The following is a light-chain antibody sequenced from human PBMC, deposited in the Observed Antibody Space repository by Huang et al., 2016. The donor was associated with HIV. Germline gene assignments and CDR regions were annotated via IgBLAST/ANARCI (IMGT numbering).Light chain of an antibody. CDR1: QSVRSSS. V-gene: IGKV3-20*01. J-gene: IGKJ4*01. CDR3: QQYGSSPLT. Sequence: EIVLTQSPGTLSLSPGARATLSCRASQSVRSSSLAWYQQKPGQSPRLLIFGASNRATAIPDRFSGSGSATDFTLTISRLEPEDFAVYYCQQYGSSPLTFGGGTKVEIK. CDR2: GAS.